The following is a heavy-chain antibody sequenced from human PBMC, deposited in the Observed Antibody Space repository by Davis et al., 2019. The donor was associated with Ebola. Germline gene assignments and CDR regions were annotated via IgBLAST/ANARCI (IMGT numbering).Heavy chain of an antibody. Sequence: PGGSLRLSCAASGFTFSVYYMSWIRQAPGRGLEWVAFVRSHGSDDHYADSVKGRFTISRDNSKNTLYLQMNSLRPEDTAVYYCARDSDDYCFDYWGQGTLVTVSS. V-gene: IGHV3-30*02. CDR2: VRSHGSDD. J-gene: IGHJ4*02. CDR1: GFTFSVYY. CDR3: ARDSDDYCFDY. D-gene: IGHD2-21*02.